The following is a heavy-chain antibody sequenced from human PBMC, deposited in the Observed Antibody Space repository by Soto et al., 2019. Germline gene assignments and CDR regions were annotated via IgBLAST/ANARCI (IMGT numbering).Heavy chain of an antibody. CDR3: ARDPGIAAAATDY. J-gene: IGHJ4*02. V-gene: IGHV4-30-4*01. Sequence: QVQLQESGPGLVKPSQTLSLTCTVSGGSISSGDYYWSWIRQPPGKGLEWIGYIYYSGSTYYNPALRSRVTITVDTSKNQFSLKLSSVTAADTAVYYCARDPGIAAAATDYRGQGTLVTVSS. D-gene: IGHD6-13*01. CDR1: GGSISSGDYY. CDR2: IYYSGST.